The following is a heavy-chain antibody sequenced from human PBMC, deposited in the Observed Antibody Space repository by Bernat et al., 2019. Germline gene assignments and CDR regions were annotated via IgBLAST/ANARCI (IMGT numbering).Heavy chain of an antibody. CDR3: AHRRARPYGSGSYPPSYFDY. Sequence: QITLKESGPTLVKPTQTLTLTCTFSGFSLSTSGVGVGRIRQPPGKALEWLALIYWDDDKRYSPSLKSRLTITKDTSKNQVVLTMTNMDPVDTATYYCAHRRARPYGSGSYPPSYFDYWGQGTLVTVSS. CDR1: GFSLSTSGVG. V-gene: IGHV2-5*02. D-gene: IGHD3-10*01. CDR2: IYWDDDK. J-gene: IGHJ4*02.